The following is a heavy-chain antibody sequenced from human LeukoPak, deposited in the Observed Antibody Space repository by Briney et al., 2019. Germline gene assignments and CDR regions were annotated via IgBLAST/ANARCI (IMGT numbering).Heavy chain of an antibody. V-gene: IGHV3-7*01. CDR3: AKGMIYCSGGTCYFGTFDI. CDR1: GFTFSSYW. CDR2: IKQDGSEK. Sequence: GGSLRLSCAASGFTFSSYWMSWVRQAPGKGLEWVANIKQDGSEKYYVDSVKGRFTISRDNAKNSLYLQMNSLRAEDTAVYYCAKGMIYCSGGTCYFGTFDIWGQGTMVTVSS. D-gene: IGHD2-15*01. J-gene: IGHJ3*02.